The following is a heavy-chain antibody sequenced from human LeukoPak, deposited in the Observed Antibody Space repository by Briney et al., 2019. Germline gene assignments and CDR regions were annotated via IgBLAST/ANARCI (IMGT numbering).Heavy chain of an antibody. CDR3: ATAVSGTSSAAFAI. V-gene: IGHV4-59*08. CDR1: GCSISSYY. J-gene: IGHJ3*02. Sequence: PSETLSLTCNVSGCSISSYYLSWIRQPPGKGLEWIGYIYYSGNTNYKPSLNSRVPISVAESKIQFSLKLSSVTAADTAVYYCATAVSGTSSAAFAICGQGTMVTVSS. D-gene: IGHD6-19*01. CDR2: IYYSGNT.